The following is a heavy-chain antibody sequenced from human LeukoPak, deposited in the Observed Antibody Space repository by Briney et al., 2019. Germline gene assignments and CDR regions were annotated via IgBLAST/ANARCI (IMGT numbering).Heavy chain of an antibody. D-gene: IGHD3-9*01. CDR2: ISPNSGGT. J-gene: IGHJ4*02. CDR3: ARSPHILTGENFDY. V-gene: IGHV1-2*02. CDR1: GYTFTGYY. Sequence: ASVKVSCKASGYTFTGYYMHWVRQAPGQGLEWMGWISPNSGGTNYAQKFQGRVTMTRDTSISTAYMDLIRLRSDDTAVYYCARSPHILTGENFDYWGQGTLVTVSS.